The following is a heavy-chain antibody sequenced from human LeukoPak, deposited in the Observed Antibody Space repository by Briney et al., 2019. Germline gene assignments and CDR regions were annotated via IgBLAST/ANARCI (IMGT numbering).Heavy chain of an antibody. Sequence: GGSLRLSCAASGFTFSSYAMSWVRQAPGKGLEWVSAISGSGGSTYYADSVKGRFTISRDNSKNTLYLQMNSLRAEDTAVYYCAKSGREDFWGGYYLHFDYWGQGTLVTVSS. D-gene: IGHD3-3*01. CDR1: GFTFSSYA. J-gene: IGHJ4*02. V-gene: IGHV3-23*01. CDR3: AKSGREDFWGGYYLHFDY. CDR2: ISGSGGST.